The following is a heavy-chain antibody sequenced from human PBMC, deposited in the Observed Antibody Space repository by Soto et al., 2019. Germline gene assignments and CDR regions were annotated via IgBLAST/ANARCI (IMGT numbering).Heavy chain of an antibody. D-gene: IGHD3-22*01. J-gene: IGHJ3*02. CDR3: ARAAQTRNYYDSSVAAFDI. CDR1: GYSFTSYW. Sequence: GESLKISCKGSGYSFTSYWIGWVCQMPGKGLEWMGIIYPGDSDTRYSPSFQGQVTISADKSISTAYLQWSSLKASDTAMYYCARAAQTRNYYDSSVAAFDIWGQGTMVTVSS. V-gene: IGHV5-51*01. CDR2: IYPGDSDT.